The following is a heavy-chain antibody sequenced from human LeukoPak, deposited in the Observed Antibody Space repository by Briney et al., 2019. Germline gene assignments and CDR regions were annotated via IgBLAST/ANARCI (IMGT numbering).Heavy chain of an antibody. D-gene: IGHD3-9*01. V-gene: IGHV4-61*02. CDR3: ARGDRYYDILTGYYALDAFDI. J-gene: IGHJ3*02. CDR1: GGSISSGSYY. CDR2: IYTSGST. Sequence: SETLSLTCTVSGGSISSGSYYWSWIRQPAGKGLEWIGRIYTSGSTNYNPSLKSRVTISVDTSKNQFSLKLSSVTAADTAVYYCARGDRYYDILTGYYALDAFDIWGQGTMVTVSS.